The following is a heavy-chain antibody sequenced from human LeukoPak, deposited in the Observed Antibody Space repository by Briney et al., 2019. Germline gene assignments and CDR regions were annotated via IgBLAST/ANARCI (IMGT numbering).Heavy chain of an antibody. CDR1: GFIFSNNI. V-gene: IGHV3-23*01. J-gene: IGHJ4*02. D-gene: IGHD3-22*01. CDR3: AKDPPHSDRSIYSDNS. CDR2: ISADGGDI. Sequence: GGSLRLSCAASGFIFSNNIMNWVRQAPGKGLEWVSVISADGGDIYYADSVNGRFTISRDNSKNTLPLQMDSLRAEDTAVYYCAKDPPHSDRSIYSDNSWGQGTLVTVSS.